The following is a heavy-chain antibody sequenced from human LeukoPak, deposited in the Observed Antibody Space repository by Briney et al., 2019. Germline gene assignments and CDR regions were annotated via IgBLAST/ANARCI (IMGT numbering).Heavy chain of an antibody. Sequence: SVKVSCKASGGTFSSYAISWVRQAPGQGLEWMGGIIPIFGTANYAQKFQGRVTITADESTSTAYMELSSLRSEDTAVYYCASLAVKWELLDYWGQGTLVTVSS. CDR1: GGTFSSYA. V-gene: IGHV1-69*13. J-gene: IGHJ4*02. CDR2: IIPIFGTA. D-gene: IGHD1-26*01. CDR3: ASLAVKWELLDY.